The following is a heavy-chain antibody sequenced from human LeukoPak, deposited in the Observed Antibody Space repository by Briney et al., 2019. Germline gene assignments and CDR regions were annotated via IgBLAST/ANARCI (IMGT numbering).Heavy chain of an antibody. D-gene: IGHD3-3*01. Sequence: PSETLSLTCAVYGGSFSGYYWSWIRQPPGKGLEWIGEINHSGSTNYNPSLKSRVTISVDTSKNQLSLKLSSVTAADTAVYYCASRTRSITIFGVVITSGYFDYWGQGTLVTVSS. CDR1: GGSFSGYY. V-gene: IGHV4-34*01. CDR3: ASRTRSITIFGVVITSGYFDY. J-gene: IGHJ4*02. CDR2: INHSGST.